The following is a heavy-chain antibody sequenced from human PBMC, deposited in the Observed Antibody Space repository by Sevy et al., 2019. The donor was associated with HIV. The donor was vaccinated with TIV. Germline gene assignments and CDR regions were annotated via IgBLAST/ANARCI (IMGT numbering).Heavy chain of an antibody. V-gene: IGHV3-23*01. CDR3: ARARKDGERYYFDY. D-gene: IGHD4-17*01. J-gene: IGHJ4*02. CDR1: GFTFSAYI. CDR2: IGGSGIST. Sequence: GGSLRLSCAASGFTFSAYIMRWVRQAPGKGPEWLSSIGGSGISTYYADSVRGRFTISRDNSKNTLYLQMNSLTADDTAVYYCARARKDGERYYFDYWGQGTLVTVSS.